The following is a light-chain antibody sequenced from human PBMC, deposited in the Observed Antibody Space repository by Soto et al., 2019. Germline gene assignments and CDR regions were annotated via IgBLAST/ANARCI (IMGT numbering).Light chain of an antibody. CDR3: QQRTNWPPRDT. J-gene: IGKJ2*01. CDR2: AAS. CDR1: QSVGTS. V-gene: IGKV3-11*01. Sequence: DIVLTQSPATLSLSPGERATLSCSASQSVGTSLAWYQQRPGQAPRLLLSAASTRATGIPARFSGSGSGTDFTLTISSLQSEDVAVYYCQQRTNWPPRDTFGQGTKLEIK.